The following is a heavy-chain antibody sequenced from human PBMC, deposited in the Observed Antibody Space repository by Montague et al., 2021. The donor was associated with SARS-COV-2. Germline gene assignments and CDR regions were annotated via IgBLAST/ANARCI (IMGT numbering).Heavy chain of an antibody. CDR2: INTDGTIT. D-gene: IGHD3-9*01. CDR3: ATDRTVAPGYGFDP. J-gene: IGHJ5*02. CDR1: GFTFSSHW. Sequence: GSLRLSCAASGFTFSSHWMHWVRQLPGKGLLWVSRINTDGTITNYADSVKGRFTISRDNAKNSMYLQMNSLRAEDTAVYYCATDRTVAPGYGFDPWGQGTLVTVSS. V-gene: IGHV3-74*01.